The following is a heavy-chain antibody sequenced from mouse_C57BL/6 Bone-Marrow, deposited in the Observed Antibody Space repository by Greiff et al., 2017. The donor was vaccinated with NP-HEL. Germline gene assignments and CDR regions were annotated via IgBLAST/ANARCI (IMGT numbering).Heavy chain of an antibody. CDR2: IDPSDSST. Sequence: QVQLQQPGAELVKPGASVKLSCKASGYTFTSYWMQWVKQRPGQGLEWIGEIDPSDSSTNYNQKFKGKATLTVDTSSSTAYMQLSSLTSEDSAVYYCARDSSGYDYWGQGTTLTVSS. V-gene: IGHV1-50*01. J-gene: IGHJ2*01. D-gene: IGHD3-2*02. CDR3: ARDSSGYDY. CDR1: GYTFTSYW.